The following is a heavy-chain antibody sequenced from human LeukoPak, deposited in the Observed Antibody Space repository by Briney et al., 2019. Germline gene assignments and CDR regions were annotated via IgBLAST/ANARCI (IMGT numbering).Heavy chain of an antibody. V-gene: IGHV4-34*01. J-gene: IGHJ4*02. CDR2: INHSGST. D-gene: IGHD1-26*01. CDR3: ASRPGRFIVGATTNMYYFDY. CDR1: GGSFSGHY. Sequence: SSETLSLTCAVYGGSFSGHYWSWIRQPPGKGLEWIGEINHSGSTNYNPSLKSRVTISVDTSKNQFSLKLSSVTAADTAVYYCASRPGRFIVGATTNMYYFDYWGQGPWSPSPQ.